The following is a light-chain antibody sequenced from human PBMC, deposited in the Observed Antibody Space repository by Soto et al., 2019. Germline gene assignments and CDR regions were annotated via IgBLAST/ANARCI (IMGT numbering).Light chain of an antibody. CDR3: GSYGVNSV. Sequence: QSALTQPRSVSGSPGQSVTISCTGTSSDVGAHNYVSWYQQHPGKAPKLMIYDVNKRPSGVPDRFSGSKSGNTASLTISGLQADDEADYYCGSYGVNSVFGTGTKLTVL. J-gene: IGLJ1*01. CDR1: SSDVGAHNY. V-gene: IGLV2-11*01. CDR2: DVN.